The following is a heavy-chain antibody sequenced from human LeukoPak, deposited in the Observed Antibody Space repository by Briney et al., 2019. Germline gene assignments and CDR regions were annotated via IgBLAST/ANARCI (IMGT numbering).Heavy chain of an antibody. D-gene: IGHD4-17*01. CDR3: ARGALYQYYLDYWG. CDR1: GFTFSSYA. Sequence: GRSLRLSCAASGFTFSSYAMYWVRQAPGKGLEWVAVISYDGSNKYYADSVKGRFTISRDNAKNTVYLQMNSLRVEDTAVYYCARGALYQYYLDYWGWGQGTLVTVSS. J-gene: IGHJ4*02. CDR2: ISYDGSNK. V-gene: IGHV3-30-3*01.